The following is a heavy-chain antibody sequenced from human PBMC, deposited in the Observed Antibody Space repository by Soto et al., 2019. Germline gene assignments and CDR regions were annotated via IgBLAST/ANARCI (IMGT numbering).Heavy chain of an antibody. J-gene: IGHJ5*02. D-gene: IGHD2-21*02. CDR3: ARETSYCGGDCPNWFDP. CDR1: GYTFTSYY. CDR2: INPSGGST. Sequence: QVQLVQSGAEVKKPGASVKVSCKASGYTFTSYYMHWVRQAPGQGLEWMGIINPSGGSTSYAQKFQGRVTMTRDMSTSTVYMELSSLRSEDTAVYYCARETSYCGGDCPNWFDPWGQGTLVTVSS. V-gene: IGHV1-46*01.